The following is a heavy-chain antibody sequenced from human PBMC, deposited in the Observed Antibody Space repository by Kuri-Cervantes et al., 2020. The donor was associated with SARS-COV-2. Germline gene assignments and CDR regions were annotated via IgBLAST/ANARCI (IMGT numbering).Heavy chain of an antibody. D-gene: IGHD4-17*01. CDR1: GYTFPNYG. CDR3: ATGTFTVTPDY. CDR2: MNTYNGHT. Sequence: CKASGYTFPNYGLIWVRQAPGRGLEWVASMNTYNGHTNYAPLLQGRVTMPTDTSTSTAYMELRGLRSLDTAVYYCATGTFTVTPDYWGQGTLVTVSS. J-gene: IGHJ4*02. V-gene: IGHV1-18*01.